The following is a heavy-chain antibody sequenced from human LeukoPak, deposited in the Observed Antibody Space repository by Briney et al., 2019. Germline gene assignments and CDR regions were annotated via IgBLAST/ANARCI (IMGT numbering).Heavy chain of an antibody. CDR2: IYYSGST. Sequence: PSETLSLTCTVSGGSVSSSSYYWSWIRQPPEKGLEWIGYIYYSGSTNYNPSLKTRVTISIDTSKNQFSLKLSSVTAADTAAYYCARVVSRAWFDPWGQGTLVTVSS. V-gene: IGHV4-61*01. CDR1: GGSVSSSSYY. CDR3: ARVVSRAWFDP. J-gene: IGHJ5*02. D-gene: IGHD3-10*01.